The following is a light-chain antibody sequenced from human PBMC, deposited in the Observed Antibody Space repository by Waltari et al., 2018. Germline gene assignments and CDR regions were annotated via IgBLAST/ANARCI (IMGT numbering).Light chain of an antibody. Sequence: QSVLTQPASVSGSPGQSITISCTGTSSDVGGYDYVSWYQQSPGKAPKLIIYDVVKRASGVSPLFSASTSDNTSSLTISGRQAEDEGDYYCCSYKRGATWVFGGGTALTVL. CDR2: DVV. CDR1: SSDVGGYDY. J-gene: IGLJ3*02. CDR3: CSYKRGATWV. V-gene: IGLV2-14*03.